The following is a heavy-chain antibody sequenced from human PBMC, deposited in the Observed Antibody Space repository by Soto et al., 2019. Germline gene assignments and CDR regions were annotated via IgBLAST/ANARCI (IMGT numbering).Heavy chain of an antibody. V-gene: IGHV1-69*06. Sequence: QVQLVQSGAEVKKPGSSVKVSCKASGGTFSSYAISWVRQAPGQGLEWMGGIIPIFGTANYAQKFQGRVTITADKATSTSYMELRSLRSDDTAVYFCARDRLGATGDYWGQGTLVTVSS. D-gene: IGHD1-26*01. J-gene: IGHJ4*02. CDR1: GGTFSSYA. CDR3: ARDRLGATGDY. CDR2: IIPIFGTA.